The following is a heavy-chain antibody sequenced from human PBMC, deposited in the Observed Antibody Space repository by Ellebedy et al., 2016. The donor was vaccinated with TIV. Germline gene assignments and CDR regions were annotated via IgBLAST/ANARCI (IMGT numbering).Heavy chain of an antibody. J-gene: IGHJ6*02. CDR3: ARARARRGLGPHYYYYYGMDV. CDR1: GFTFSSYW. Sequence: GESLKISXAASGFTFSSYWMSWVRQAPGKGLEWVANIKEDGSEKFYVDSVKGRFTISRDNARNSLYLQMNSLRAEDTAVYYCARARARRGLGPHYYYYYGMDVWGQGTTVTVSS. CDR2: IKEDGSEK. V-gene: IGHV3-7*01. D-gene: IGHD7-27*01.